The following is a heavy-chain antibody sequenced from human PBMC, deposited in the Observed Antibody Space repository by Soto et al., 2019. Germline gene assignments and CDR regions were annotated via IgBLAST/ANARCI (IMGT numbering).Heavy chain of an antibody. CDR2: IYYSGST. D-gene: IGHD3-22*01. CDR1: GGSISSYY. CDR3: ARGGFHSGYYYEY. Sequence: SETLSLTCTVSGGSISSYYWSWIRQPPGKGLEWIGYIYYSGSTNYNPSLKSRVTISVDTSKNQFSLKLSSVTAADTAVYYCARGGFHSGYYYEYWGQGTLVTVSS. V-gene: IGHV4-59*01. J-gene: IGHJ4*02.